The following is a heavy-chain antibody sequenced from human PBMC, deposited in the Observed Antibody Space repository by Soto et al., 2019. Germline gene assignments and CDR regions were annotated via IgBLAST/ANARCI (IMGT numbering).Heavy chain of an antibody. CDR1: GFTFSSYW. J-gene: IGHJ4*02. CDR2: IKQDGSEK. Sequence: GGSLRLSCAASGFTFSSYWMSWVRQAPGKGLEWVANIKQDGSEKYYVDSVKGRFTISRDNAKNSLYLQMNSLRAEDTAVYYCARDGARRDIVATTVDYWGQRTLVTVSS. V-gene: IGHV3-7*05. D-gene: IGHD5-12*01. CDR3: ARDGARRDIVATTVDY.